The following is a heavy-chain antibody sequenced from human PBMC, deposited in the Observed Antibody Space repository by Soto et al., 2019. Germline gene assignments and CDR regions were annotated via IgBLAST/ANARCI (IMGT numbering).Heavy chain of an antibody. V-gene: IGHV4-4*09. J-gene: IGHJ5*02. CDR1: RVSISDYF. CDR3: ATQRLCTGGHCWNWVDP. CDR2: IFHTGST. Sequence: PSETLSLTCTVSRVSISDYFWSWIRQAPGKGLEWIGYIFHTGSTNYNPSLKGRVTISLDTSKKQFSLKLNSVTAADTAVYYCATQRLCTGGHCWNWVDPWGQGTLVTV. D-gene: IGHD2-8*02.